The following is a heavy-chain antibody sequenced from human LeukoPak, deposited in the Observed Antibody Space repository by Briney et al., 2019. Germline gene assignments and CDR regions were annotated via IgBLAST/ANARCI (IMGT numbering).Heavy chain of an antibody. CDR3: ARDCLSPGGWVLGSSANMDYYYYGMDV. J-gene: IGHJ6*02. CDR2: ISAYNGNT. D-gene: IGHD6-19*01. V-gene: IGHV1-18*01. CDR1: GYTFTSYG. Sequence: ASVKVSCKASGYTFTSYGISWVRQAPGQGLEWMGWISAYNGNTNYAQKLQGRVTMTTDTSTSTAYMELRSLRSDDTAVYYCARDCLSPGGWVLGSSANMDYYYYGMDVWGQGTTVTVSS.